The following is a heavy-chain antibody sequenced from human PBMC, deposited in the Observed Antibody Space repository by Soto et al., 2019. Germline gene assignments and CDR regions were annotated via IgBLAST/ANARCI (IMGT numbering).Heavy chain of an antibody. CDR2: IYYTGIT. CDR1: GASIISGEHY. D-gene: IGHD2-8*01. V-gene: IGHV4-30-4*01. Sequence: PSETLSLTCTVSGASIISGEHYWSWIRQAPGKGLEWIGLIYYTGITDYNPSLKSRVAISLDTSKNQFSLRLSSVTAADTAVYYCARDIMGTNYYYYGMDVWGQGTTVTVSS. J-gene: IGHJ6*02. CDR3: ARDIMGTNYYYYGMDV.